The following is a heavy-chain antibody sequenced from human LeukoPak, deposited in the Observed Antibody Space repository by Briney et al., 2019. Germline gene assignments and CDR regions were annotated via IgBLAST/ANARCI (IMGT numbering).Heavy chain of an antibody. D-gene: IGHD6-13*01. J-gene: IGHJ6*02. CDR3: ARGYQQLVGPYYYYGMDV. V-gene: IGHV4-4*07. CDR2: IYTSGST. CDR1: GGSISSHY. Sequence: SETLSLTCTVSGGSISSHYWSWIRQPAGKGLEWIGRIYTSGSTNYNPSLKSRVTMSVDTSKNQFSVKLSSVTAADTAVYYCARGYQQLVGPYYYYGMDVWGQGTTVTVSS.